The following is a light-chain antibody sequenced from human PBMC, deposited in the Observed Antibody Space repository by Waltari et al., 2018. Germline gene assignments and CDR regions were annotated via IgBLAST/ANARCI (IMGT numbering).Light chain of an antibody. CDR1: QRLVHSDGNTY. J-gene: IGKJ2*01. CDR3: RQGTHWPDT. CDR2: KVS. V-gene: IGKV2-30*02. Sequence: DVVLTQSPLSLPVTLGQPASTSCPSRQRLVHSDGNTYLQWFQQRPGQSPRRLIYKVSYRDSGVPDRFSGSGAGTDFTLKISRVEAEDVGVYYCRQGTHWPDTFGQGTKLDIK.